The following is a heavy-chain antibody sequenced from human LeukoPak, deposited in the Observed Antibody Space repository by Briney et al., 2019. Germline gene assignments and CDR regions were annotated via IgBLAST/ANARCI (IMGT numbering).Heavy chain of an antibody. D-gene: IGHD6-19*01. Sequence: KPSETLSLTCAVYGGSFSGYYWSWIRQPPGKGLEWIGEINHSGSTNYNPSLKSRVTISVDTSKNQFSLKLSSVTAADTAVYYCATRAGPLRPTFDYWGQGTLVTVSS. J-gene: IGHJ4*02. CDR2: INHSGST. CDR1: GGSFSGYY. V-gene: IGHV4-34*01. CDR3: ATRAGPLRPTFDY.